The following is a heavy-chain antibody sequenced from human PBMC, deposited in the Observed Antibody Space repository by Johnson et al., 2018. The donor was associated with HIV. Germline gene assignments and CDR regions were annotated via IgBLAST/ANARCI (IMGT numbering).Heavy chain of an antibody. V-gene: IGHV3-23*04. CDR1: GFTFDDYG. D-gene: IGHD6-19*01. Sequence: VQLVESGGGLVQPGRSLRLSCAASGFTFDDYGMSWVRQAPGKGLEWVSGISGSGGSTYYAASVKGRFTISRDNSKNTLYLKMNSLRAEDTAVYYCAKGGAVAGTRDAFDIWGQGTMVTVSS. J-gene: IGHJ3*02. CDR3: AKGGAVAGTRDAFDI. CDR2: ISGSGGST.